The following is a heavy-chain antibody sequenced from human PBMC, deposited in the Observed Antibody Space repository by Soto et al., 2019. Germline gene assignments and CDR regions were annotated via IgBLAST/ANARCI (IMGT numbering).Heavy chain of an antibody. J-gene: IGHJ5*02. Sequence: PGGSLRLSXAASGFTFSSYAMSWVRQAPGKGLEWVSAISGSGGSTYYADPVKGRFTISRDNSKNTLYLQMNSLRAEDTAVYYCAKDADIVVVPAAIGSWFDPWGQGTLVTVSS. CDR2: ISGSGGST. CDR1: GFTFSSYA. CDR3: AKDADIVVVPAAIGSWFDP. V-gene: IGHV3-23*01. D-gene: IGHD2-2*01.